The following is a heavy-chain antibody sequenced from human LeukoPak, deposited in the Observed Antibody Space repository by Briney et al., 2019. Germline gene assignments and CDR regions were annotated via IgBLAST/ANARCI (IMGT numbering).Heavy chain of an antibody. CDR3: ARDNYGSGSYYIRDY. CDR1: GYTFTSYG. J-gene: IGHJ4*02. CDR2: ISAYNGNT. Sequence: GASVKVSCKASGYTFTSYGISWVRQAPGQGLEWMGWISAYNGNTNYAQKLQGRVTMTTDTSTSTAYMELRSLRSDDTAVYYCARDNYGSGSYYIRDYWGQGTLVTVSS. D-gene: IGHD3-10*01. V-gene: IGHV1-18*01.